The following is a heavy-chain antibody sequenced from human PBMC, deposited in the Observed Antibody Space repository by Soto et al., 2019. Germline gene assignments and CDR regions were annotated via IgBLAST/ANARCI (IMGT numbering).Heavy chain of an antibody. CDR3: ASQGLPYFDWSPTPLYYMDV. Sequence: LEILSLTCAVYGGSFSGYCWSWIRQPPGKGLEWIGEINHSGNTNYNPSLKSRVTISVDKSKNQFSLKLSSVTAADTAVYYCASQGLPYFDWSPTPLYYMDVWGKGTTVTVSS. V-gene: IGHV4-34*01. CDR1: GGSFSGYC. CDR2: INHSGNT. D-gene: IGHD3-9*01. J-gene: IGHJ6*03.